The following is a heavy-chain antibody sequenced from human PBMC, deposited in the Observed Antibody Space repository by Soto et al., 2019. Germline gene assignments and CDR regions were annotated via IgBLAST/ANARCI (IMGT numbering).Heavy chain of an antibody. V-gene: IGHV3-30*18. D-gene: IGHD3-22*01. J-gene: IGHJ5*02. CDR1: GFIFSNYA. CDR2: ISYDGSNK. CDR3: AKEVGDRSAYYCDPNWFDP. Sequence: GGSLRLSCAASGFIFSNYAMHWVRRAPGKGLEWVGLISYDGSNKYYADSMKGRFTISRDNAKNTLFLQMNSLRPEDTAVYHCAKEVGDRSAYYCDPNWFDPWGQGTLFTVSS.